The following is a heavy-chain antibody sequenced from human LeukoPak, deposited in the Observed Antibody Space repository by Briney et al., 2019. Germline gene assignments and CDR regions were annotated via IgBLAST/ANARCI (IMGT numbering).Heavy chain of an antibody. CDR1: GFTFSSYA. V-gene: IGHV3-23*01. Sequence: GGSLRLSCAASGFTFSSYAMSWVRQTPGKGLGWVSAISARGDSTYHADSVKGRLTISRDNSKNTLYVQMNNLRAEDTAVYYCAKAPIAGSPRGYYFDYWGQGALVTVSS. CDR2: ISARGDST. D-gene: IGHD3-16*01. J-gene: IGHJ4*02. CDR3: AKAPIAGSPRGYYFDY.